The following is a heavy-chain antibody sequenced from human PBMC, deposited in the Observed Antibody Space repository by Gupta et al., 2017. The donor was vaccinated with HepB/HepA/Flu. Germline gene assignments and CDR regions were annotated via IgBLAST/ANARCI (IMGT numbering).Heavy chain of an antibody. CDR2: MDADTGNT. CDR3: ARNLPKTGTFDY. CDR1: GYTFTSYS. J-gene: IGHJ4*02. D-gene: IGHD1-7*01. V-gene: IGHV1-8*01. Sequence: QVQLVQSGAEVKKPGASVKVSCKASGYTFTSYSINWVRQASGQGLEWMGWMDADTGNTGYAQKFQGRVILSRSTSISTAYLELTSLTSEDTAVYYCARNLPKTGTFDYWGRGTLVTVSS.